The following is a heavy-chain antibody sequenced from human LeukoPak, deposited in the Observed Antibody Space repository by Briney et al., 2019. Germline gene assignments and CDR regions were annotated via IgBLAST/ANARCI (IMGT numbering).Heavy chain of an antibody. J-gene: IGHJ4*02. CDR3: ARGPHGRIYDILTGFDY. CDR1: GYTFTGYY. CDR2: INPNSGGT. V-gene: IGHV1-2*02. Sequence: ASVKVSCKASGYTFTGYYMHWVRQAPGQGLEWMGWINPNSGGTNYAQKFQGRVTMTRDTSISTAYMELSRLRSDDTAVYYCARGPHGRIYDILTGFDYWGQGTLVTVSS. D-gene: IGHD3-9*01.